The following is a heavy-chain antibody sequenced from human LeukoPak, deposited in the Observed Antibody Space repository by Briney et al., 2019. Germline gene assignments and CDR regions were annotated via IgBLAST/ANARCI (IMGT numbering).Heavy chain of an antibody. Sequence: GGSLRLSCAASGFTFSDYYMSWIRQAPGKGLEWVSYISSSGSTIYYADSVKGRFTISRDNAKNSLYLQMNSLRAEDTAVHYCARVRVGATLTRPYYLDYWGQGTLVTGSS. J-gene: IGHJ4*02. CDR3: ARVRVGATLTRPYYLDY. CDR1: GFTFSDYY. CDR2: ISSSGSTI. V-gene: IGHV3-11*04. D-gene: IGHD1-26*01.